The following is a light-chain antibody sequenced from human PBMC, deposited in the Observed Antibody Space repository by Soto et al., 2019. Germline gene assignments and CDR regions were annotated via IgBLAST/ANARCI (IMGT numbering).Light chain of an antibody. CDR1: SSDVGGYNY. J-gene: IGLJ2*01. CDR2: EVT. CDR3: SSYTSTSTVV. Sequence: QSVLTQPASVSGSLGQSITISSTGTSSDVGGYNYVSWYQQHPGKDPKVVIFEVTYRPSGVSSRFSGSKSGNTASLTVSGLQAEDEGDYYCSSYTSTSTVVFGGGTKLTVL. V-gene: IGLV2-14*01.